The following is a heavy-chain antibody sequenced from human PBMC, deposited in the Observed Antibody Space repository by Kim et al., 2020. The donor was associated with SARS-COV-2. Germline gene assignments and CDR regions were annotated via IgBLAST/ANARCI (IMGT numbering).Heavy chain of an antibody. CDR1: GGVFNGYY. CDR3: ARGAIWRQLGY. D-gene: IGHD3-9*01. J-gene: IGHJ4*02. CDR2: INHSGTT. Sequence: SETLSLTCAVYGGVFNGYYWSWIRQSPEKGLEWIGDINHSGTTNYNPSLKSRVTMSVDTPKNQFSLNLSSVTAADTATYYCARGAIWRQLGYWAQGAQV. V-gene: IGHV4-34*01.